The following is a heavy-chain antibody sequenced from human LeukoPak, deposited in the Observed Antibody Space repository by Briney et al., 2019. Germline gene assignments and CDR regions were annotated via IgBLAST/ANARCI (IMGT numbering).Heavy chain of an antibody. CDR3: AREVIAATPDYYGMDV. Sequence: GVLRLSCAASGFTFSNYGLHWVRQAPGKGLEWVAVISYDGSNAYYADSVKGRFTISRDNSKNTLHLQMNSLRAEDTAVYYCAREVIAATPDYYGMDVWGQGTTVTVSS. J-gene: IGHJ6*02. CDR1: GFTFSNYG. CDR2: ISYDGSNA. V-gene: IGHV3-30*03. D-gene: IGHD6-13*01.